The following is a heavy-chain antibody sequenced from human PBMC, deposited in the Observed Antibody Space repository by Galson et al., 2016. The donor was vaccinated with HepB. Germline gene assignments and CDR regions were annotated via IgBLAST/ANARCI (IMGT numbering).Heavy chain of an antibody. J-gene: IGHJ4*02. D-gene: IGHD6-13*01. CDR3: ARGGGYSSGWYSF. CDR1: GFRVSGNY. V-gene: IGHV3-21*01. Sequence: LRLSCAASGFRVSGNYMNWVRQAPGKGLEWVSSISSGSAYKYYADSVKGRFTISRDNAKNSLYLQMNSLRVEDTAVYYCARGGGYSSGWYSFWGRGTLVTVSS. CDR2: ISSGSAYK.